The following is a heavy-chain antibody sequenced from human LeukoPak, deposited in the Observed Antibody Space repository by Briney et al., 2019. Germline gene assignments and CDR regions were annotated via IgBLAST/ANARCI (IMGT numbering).Heavy chain of an antibody. CDR2: IYYSGST. CDR3: AADMREHGDYDYCDY. D-gene: IGHD4-17*01. CDR1: GGSISSYY. V-gene: IGHV4-59*01. J-gene: IGHJ4*02. Sequence: SETLSLTCTVSGGSISSYYWSWIRQPPGQGLEWIGYIYYSGSTNYNPSLKSRVTISVSTATNHFSHKLRSVTAADTTVYYYAADMREHGDYDYCDYWGQRTPVAVSS.